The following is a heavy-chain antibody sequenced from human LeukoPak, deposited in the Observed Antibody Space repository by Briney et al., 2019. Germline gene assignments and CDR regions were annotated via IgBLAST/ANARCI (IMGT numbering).Heavy chain of an antibody. CDR2: IDYSGST. CDR1: GGSISTYY. Sequence: SETLSLTCSVSGGSISTYYWSWIRQPPGKGLEWIGYIDYSGSTNYNPSLKSRVTMSVDTSKNQFSLKLTSVTAADTAVYYCARGGTAVVTPYAFDIWGQGTMVTVSS. D-gene: IGHD4-23*01. J-gene: IGHJ3*02. V-gene: IGHV4-59*01. CDR3: ARGGTAVVTPYAFDI.